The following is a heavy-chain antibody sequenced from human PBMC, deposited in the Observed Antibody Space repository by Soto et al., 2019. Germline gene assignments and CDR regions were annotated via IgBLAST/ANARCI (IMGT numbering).Heavy chain of an antibody. CDR2: ISDDGSQK. CDR1: GFTFITYG. Sequence: WGSLRLSCAASGFTFITYGIHFCGQSPGKGLEWVAFISDDGSQKYYGDSVKGRFTISRDNSKNTLSLRMISLRTEDTSVYYCAKEAPGGWHFFDTWGQGTPVTVSS. V-gene: IGHV3-30*18. J-gene: IGHJ4*02. CDR3: AKEAPGGWHFFDT. D-gene: IGHD6-19*01.